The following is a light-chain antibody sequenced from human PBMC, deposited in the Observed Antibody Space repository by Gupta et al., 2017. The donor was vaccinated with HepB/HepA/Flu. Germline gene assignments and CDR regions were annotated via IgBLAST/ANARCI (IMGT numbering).Light chain of an antibody. CDR2: NNN. J-gene: IGLJ2*01. V-gene: IGLV1-47*02. Sequence: QSVLTQPPSASGTPGQRAIISCSGSSSNIGINYVYWYQQVPGTEPKRLMDNNNERPSGVPDRFSCTKSGTSASRVISGLRSEDEADDYCATWDANLDGVIFGGGTKMTVL. CDR3: ATWDANLDGVI. CDR1: SSNIGINY.